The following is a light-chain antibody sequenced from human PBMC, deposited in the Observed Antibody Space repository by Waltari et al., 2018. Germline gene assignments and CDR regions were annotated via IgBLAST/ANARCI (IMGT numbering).Light chain of an antibody. J-gene: IGLJ2*01. CDR1: KIGRKY. CDR3: QVWDSSTGL. V-gene: IGLV3-9*01. CDR2: EDS. Sequence: SYELTQPLSVSVALGQMARITCGGNKIGRKYVYWYQQKPDQAPVLVIYEDSKRPSGIPERFAGSNSGNTATLTIDGAQARDEADYYCQVWDSSTGLFGGGTRLTVL.